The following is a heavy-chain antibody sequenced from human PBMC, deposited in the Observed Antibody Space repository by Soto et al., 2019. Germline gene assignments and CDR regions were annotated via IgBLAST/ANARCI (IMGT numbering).Heavy chain of an antibody. CDR3: ASPWFGAYYYYYGMDV. V-gene: IGHV4-34*01. CDR2: INHSGST. J-gene: IGHJ6*02. CDR1: GGSFSGYY. D-gene: IGHD3-10*01. Sequence: SETLSLTCAVYGGSFSGYYWSWIRQPPGKGLEWIGEINHSGSTNYNPSLKSRVTISVDTPKNQFSLKLSSVTAADTAVYYCASPWFGAYYYYYGMDVWGQGTTVTASS.